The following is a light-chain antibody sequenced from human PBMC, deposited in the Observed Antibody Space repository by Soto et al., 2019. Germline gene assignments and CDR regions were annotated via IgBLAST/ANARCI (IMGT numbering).Light chain of an antibody. CDR2: DAV. CDR1: QSVTGTN. J-gene: IGKJ4*01. Sequence: EIVLTQSPGTLSLSPGEGATLSCRASQSVTGTNLAWYQQRAGQAPRLLIYDAVRRATGIPDRFSGSGSGTDFTLTISRLEPEDFAVYYCQQRINWPLTFGGGTKVDIK. CDR3: QQRINWPLT. V-gene: IGKV3D-20*02.